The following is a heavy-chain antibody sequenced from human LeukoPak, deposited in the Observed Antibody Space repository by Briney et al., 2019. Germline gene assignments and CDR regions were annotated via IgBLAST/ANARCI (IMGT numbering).Heavy chain of an antibody. J-gene: IGHJ4*02. CDR2: IRSKADNYAT. CDR1: GFTFSGSP. V-gene: IGHV3-73*01. Sequence: PGGSLRLSCAASGFTFSGSPILWVRQASGKGLKWVGRIRSKADNYATAYAASVQGRFTISRDDSKNTAYLQLNSLKTEDTDVYYCTQSNYWGQGALVTVSS. CDR3: TQSNY.